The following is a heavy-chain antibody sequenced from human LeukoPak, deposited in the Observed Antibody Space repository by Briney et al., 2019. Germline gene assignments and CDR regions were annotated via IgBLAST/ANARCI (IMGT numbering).Heavy chain of an antibody. D-gene: IGHD5-12*01. CDR1: GFTFSIYS. J-gene: IGHJ4*02. CDR2: ISSSSTHI. V-gene: IGHV3-21*01. Sequence: PGGSLRLSCAASGFTFSIYSMIWVRQAPGKGLEWVSSISSSSTHISYADSVKGRFTISRDNAKNSLYLQINSLRAEDTALYYCARADVSGSRHGFDYWGQGTLVTVSS. CDR3: ARADVSGSRHGFDY.